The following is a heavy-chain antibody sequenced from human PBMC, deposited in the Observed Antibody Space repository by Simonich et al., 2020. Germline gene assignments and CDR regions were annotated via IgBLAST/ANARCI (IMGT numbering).Heavy chain of an antibody. J-gene: IGHJ4*02. Sequence: QVQLQASGPGLVKPSETLSLTCTVSGGSISSYYWSWIRQPPGKGLEWIGYIYYSGSTNYNPSLKSRVTISVDTSKNQFSLKLSSVTAADTAVYYCARGGLYFDYWGQGTLVTVSS. V-gene: IGHV4-59*01. D-gene: IGHD2-15*01. CDR2: IYYSGST. CDR1: GGSISSYY. CDR3: ARGGLYFDY.